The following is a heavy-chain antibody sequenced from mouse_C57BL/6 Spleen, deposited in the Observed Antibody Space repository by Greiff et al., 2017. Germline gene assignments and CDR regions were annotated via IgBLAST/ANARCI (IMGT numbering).Heavy chain of an antibody. J-gene: IGHJ3*01. V-gene: IGHV1-54*01. CDR3: ARHWDEAWFAY. CDR1: GYAFTNYL. CDR2: INPGSGGT. Sequence: QVQLKQSGAELVRPGTSVKVSCKASGYAFTNYLIEWVKQRPGQGLEWIGVINPGSGGTNYNEKFKGKATLTADKSSSTAYMQLSSLTSEDSAVYFCARHWDEAWFAYWGQGTLVTVSA. D-gene: IGHD4-1*01.